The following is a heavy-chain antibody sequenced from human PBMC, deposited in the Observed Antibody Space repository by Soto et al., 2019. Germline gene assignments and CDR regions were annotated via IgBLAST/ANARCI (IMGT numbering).Heavy chain of an antibody. CDR1: GYSISSGYY. CDR2: IYHSGST. CDR3: ARDPLTIFGVVIIPGYFDY. J-gene: IGHJ4*02. D-gene: IGHD3-3*01. V-gene: IGHV4-38-2*02. Sequence: SEALALSCAVSGYSISSGYYWGWIRQPPGKGLEWIGSIYHSGSTYYNPSLKSRVTISVDTSKNQFSLKLSSVTAADTAVYYCARDPLTIFGVVIIPGYFDYWGQGTLVPVSS.